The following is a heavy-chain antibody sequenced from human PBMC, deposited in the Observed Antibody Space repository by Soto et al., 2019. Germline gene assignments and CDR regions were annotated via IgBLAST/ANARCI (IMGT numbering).Heavy chain of an antibody. CDR2: IIPIFGTA. CDR3: AKGERKIQPPNMGSYYYGMDV. D-gene: IGHD1-1*01. Sequence: GASVKVSCKASGGTFSSYAISWVRQAPGQGLEWMGGIIPIFGTANYAQKFQGRVTITADKSTSTAYMELSSLRSEDTAVYYCAKGERKIQPPNMGSYYYGMDVWGQGTTVTVSS. CDR1: GGTFSSYA. J-gene: IGHJ6*02. V-gene: IGHV1-69*06.